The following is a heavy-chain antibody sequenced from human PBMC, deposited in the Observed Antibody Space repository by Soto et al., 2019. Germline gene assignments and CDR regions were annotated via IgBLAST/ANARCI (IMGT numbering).Heavy chain of an antibody. D-gene: IGHD6-19*01. Sequence: EVQLVESGGGLVQPGGSLRLSCAASGFTFSSYWMSWVRQAPGKGLEWVANIKQDGSEKYSVDSVKGRFTISRDNAKNSLYVQMNSLRAEETAVYYCASDVLAVADTNWFDPWGQGTLVTVSS. CDR3: ASDVLAVADTNWFDP. CDR1: GFTFSSYW. J-gene: IGHJ5*02. CDR2: IKQDGSEK. V-gene: IGHV3-7*05.